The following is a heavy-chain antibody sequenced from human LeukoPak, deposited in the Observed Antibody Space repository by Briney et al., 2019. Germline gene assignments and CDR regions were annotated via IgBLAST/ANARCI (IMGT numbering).Heavy chain of an antibody. J-gene: IGHJ4*02. Sequence: GSSVKVSCKASGGTFSSYAISWVRQAPGQGLEWMGGIIPIFGTANYAQKFQGRVTMTRDTSTSTVSMELNSLRSEDTALYYCARSDLLTGSPLFYWGQGTLVTVSS. CDR1: GGTFSSYA. D-gene: IGHD3-9*01. CDR2: IIPIFGTA. V-gene: IGHV1-69*05. CDR3: ARSDLLTGSPLFY.